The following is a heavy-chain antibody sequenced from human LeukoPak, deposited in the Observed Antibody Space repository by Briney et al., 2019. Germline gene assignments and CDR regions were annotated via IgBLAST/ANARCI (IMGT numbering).Heavy chain of an antibody. J-gene: IGHJ6*02. CDR2: INDYIGNT. V-gene: IGHV4-34*01. D-gene: IGHD3-22*01. CDR3: ARGRIAKIVVVHSFHYGMDV. CDR1: GGSFTDYF. Sequence: SETLSLTCDVFGGSFTDYFWTWIRQSPGKGLEGMGEINDYIGNTNYNPSLNSRVSISLEKSKNQFSLELRSVTAADTAVYYCARGRIAKIVVVHSFHYGMDVWGQGTTVTVSS.